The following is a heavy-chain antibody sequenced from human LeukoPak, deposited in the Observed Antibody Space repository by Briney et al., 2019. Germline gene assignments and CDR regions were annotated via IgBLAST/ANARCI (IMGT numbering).Heavy chain of an antibody. CDR3: ARDLLRSGGGRGMDV. Sequence: GASVKVSCKASGYTFTSYYMHWVRQAPGQGLEWMGIINPSGGSTSYAQKFQGRVTMTRDTSISTAYMELSRLRSDDTAVYYCARDLLRSGGGRGMDVWGQGTTVTVSS. CDR2: INPSGGST. J-gene: IGHJ6*02. D-gene: IGHD2-15*01. CDR1: GYTFTSYY. V-gene: IGHV1-46*01.